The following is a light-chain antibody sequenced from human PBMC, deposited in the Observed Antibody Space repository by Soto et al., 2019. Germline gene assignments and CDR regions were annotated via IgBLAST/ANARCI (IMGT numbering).Light chain of an antibody. CDR3: CSYAGSYPVV. V-gene: IGLV2-11*01. Sequence: QSALTQPRSVSGSPGQSVTISCTGTSSDVGGYNYVSWYHQHPGKAPKLMIYDVSKRPSGVPDRFSGYKSGNTASLTISGLQAEDEADYYRCSYAGSYPVVFGGGTQLTVL. CDR1: SSDVGGYNY. CDR2: DVS. J-gene: IGLJ2*01.